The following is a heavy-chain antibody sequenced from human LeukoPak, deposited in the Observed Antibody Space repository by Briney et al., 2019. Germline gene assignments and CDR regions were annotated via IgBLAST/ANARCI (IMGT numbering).Heavy chain of an antibody. CDR1: GFTFSSYA. CDR3: ARDEGNYDSSGYHGWFDP. CDR2: IYHSGST. V-gene: IGHV4-30-2*01. Sequence: LRLSCATSGFTFSSYAMSWVRQPPGKGLEWIGYIYHSGSTYYNPSLKSRVTISVDRSKNQFSLKLSSVTAADTAVYYCARDEGNYDSSGYHGWFDPWGQGTMVTVSS. J-gene: IGHJ3*01. D-gene: IGHD3-22*01.